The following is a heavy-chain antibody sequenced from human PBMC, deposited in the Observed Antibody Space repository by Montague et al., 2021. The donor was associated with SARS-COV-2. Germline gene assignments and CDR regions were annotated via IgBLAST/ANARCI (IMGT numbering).Heavy chain of an antibody. Sequence: SETLSLTCTVSGVSISRSSYFWGWIRQPPGKGLEWIGSIYYSGSTYYNPSLKSRVTISVDTSKNQFSLKLSSVTAADTAVYYCARALIAAAGTTSFDYWGQGTLVTVSS. J-gene: IGHJ4*02. V-gene: IGHV4-39*01. CDR2: IYYSGST. D-gene: IGHD6-13*01. CDR3: ARALIAAAGTTSFDY. CDR1: GVSISRSSYF.